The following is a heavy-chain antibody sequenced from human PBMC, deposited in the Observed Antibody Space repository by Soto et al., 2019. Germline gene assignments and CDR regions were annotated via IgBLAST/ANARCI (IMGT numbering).Heavy chain of an antibody. Sequence: QVQLVQSGAEVKKPGASVKVSCKASGYTFTSYGISWVRQAPGQGLEWMGWISAYNGNTNYAQKLQGRVTMTTDTSTSTADIELRILSSDATAVYYCARASLVGATTSPFDYCGQGALVTFAA. D-gene: IGHD1-26*01. J-gene: IGHJ4*02. CDR2: ISAYNGNT. CDR3: ARASLVGATTSPFDY. CDR1: GYTFTSYG. V-gene: IGHV1-18*04.